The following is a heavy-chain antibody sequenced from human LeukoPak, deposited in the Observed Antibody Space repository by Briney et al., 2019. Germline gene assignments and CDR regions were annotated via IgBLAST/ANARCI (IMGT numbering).Heavy chain of an antibody. Sequence: GGSLRLSCATSGFTFDIAMHWVRQVPGKGLEWISFISGDGINTYYADSVKGRFTISRDNSKYSLYLQMDTLKTEDSALYYCAKGDWNDVPRDSWGLGTLVTVSS. J-gene: IGHJ4*02. CDR3: AKGDWNDVPRDS. D-gene: IGHD1-1*01. CDR1: GFTFDIA. V-gene: IGHV3-43*02. CDR2: ISGDGINT.